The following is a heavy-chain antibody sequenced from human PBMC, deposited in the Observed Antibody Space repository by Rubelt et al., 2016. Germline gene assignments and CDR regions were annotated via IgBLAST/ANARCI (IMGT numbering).Heavy chain of an antibody. V-gene: IGHV3-43*02. CDR1: GFTFDDYA. J-gene: IGHJ4*02. CDR3: AKGYSSSWYGKIDY. D-gene: IGHD6-13*01. Sequence: EVQLVESGGGVVQPGGSLRLSCAASGFTFDDYAMHWVRQAPGKGLEWVSLISGDGGSTYYADSVKGRFTISRDNSKNSLFLQRNVLGTEDAALYYCAKGYSSSWYGKIDYWGQGTLVTVSS. CDR2: ISGDGGST.